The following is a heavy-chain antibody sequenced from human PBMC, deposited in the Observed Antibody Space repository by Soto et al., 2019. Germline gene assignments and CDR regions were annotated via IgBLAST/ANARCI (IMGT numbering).Heavy chain of an antibody. CDR1: GFTFSSYS. D-gene: IGHD1-26*01. CDR2: ISSSSSYI. CDR3: ARSRGATVYGMDV. V-gene: IGHV3-21*01. Sequence: EVQLVESGGGLVKPGGSLRLSCAASGFTFSSYSMNWVRQAPGKGLEWVSSISSSSSYIYYADSVKGRFTISRDNAKNYLYLQMNSLRAEDTAVYYCARSRGATVYGMDVWGQGTTVTVSS. J-gene: IGHJ6*02.